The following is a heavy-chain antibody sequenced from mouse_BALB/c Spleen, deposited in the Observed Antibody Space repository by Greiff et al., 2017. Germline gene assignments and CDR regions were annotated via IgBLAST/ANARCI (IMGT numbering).Heavy chain of an antibody. J-gene: IGHJ3*01. CDR3: ARSGLLRSAWFAY. CDR2: IYPGGGYT. CDR1: GYTFTNYW. D-gene: IGHD1-1*01. Sequence: VQLQQSGAELVRPGTSVKISCKASGYTFTNYWLGWVKQRPGHGLEWIGDIYPGGGYTNYNEKFKGKATLTADTSSSTAYMQLSSLTSEDSAVYFCARSGLLRSAWFAYWGQGTLVTVSA. V-gene: IGHV1-63*02.